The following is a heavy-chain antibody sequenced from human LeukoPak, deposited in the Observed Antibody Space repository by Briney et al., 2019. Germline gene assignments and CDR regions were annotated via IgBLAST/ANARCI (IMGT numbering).Heavy chain of an antibody. V-gene: IGHV4-59*01. CDR2: INHSGST. Sequence: SETLSLTCTVSGDSISSYYLSWIRQPPGKGLAWIEYINHSGSTNYNPSLKSRVTISADTSKDQFSLKLASVTAADTAVYYCATGYSSTWYYFDYWGQGTLVTVSS. CDR3: ATGYSSTWYYFDY. J-gene: IGHJ4*02. CDR1: GDSISSYY. D-gene: IGHD6-13*01.